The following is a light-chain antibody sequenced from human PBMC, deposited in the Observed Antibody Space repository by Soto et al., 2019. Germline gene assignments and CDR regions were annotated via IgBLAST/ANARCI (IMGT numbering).Light chain of an antibody. V-gene: IGLV2-14*03. CDR2: HVS. Sequence: QSALTQPASVSGSPGQSITISCTGTSSDFGGYNYVSWYQQYPGKVPKLLIYHVSNRPSGVSNRFSGSKSGNTASLTISGLQAEDEADYFCSSYTTGSTRVFGTGTKVTVL. J-gene: IGLJ1*01. CDR3: SSYTTGSTRV. CDR1: SSDFGGYNY.